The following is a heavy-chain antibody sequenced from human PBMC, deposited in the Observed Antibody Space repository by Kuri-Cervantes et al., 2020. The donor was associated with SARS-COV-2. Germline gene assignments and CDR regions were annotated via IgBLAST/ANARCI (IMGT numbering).Heavy chain of an antibody. CDR2: ISGSGGST. CDR1: GFAFSSYA. D-gene: IGHD6-13*01. V-gene: IGHV3-23*01. CDR3: AKDHGYSSSWPIDY. J-gene: IGHJ4*02. Sequence: GESLMISCAASGFAFSSYAMSWVRQAPGKGLEWVSAISGSGGSTYYADSVKGRFTISRDNSKNTLYLQMNSLRAEDTAVYYCAKDHGYSSSWPIDYWGQGTLVTVSS.